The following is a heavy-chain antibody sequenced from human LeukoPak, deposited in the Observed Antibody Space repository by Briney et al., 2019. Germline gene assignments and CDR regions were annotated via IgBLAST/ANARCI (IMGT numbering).Heavy chain of an antibody. Sequence: EGSLRLSCAASKFTFTDYTMNWVRQAPGKGLEWVSSISGTSTYKHYADSVRGRFTISRDNTKNSLYLQMDSLTAEDLAVYFCTKRGDQYFFDSWGQGALVTVSS. J-gene: IGHJ4*02. CDR3: TKRGDQYFFDS. V-gene: IGHV3-21*06. CDR1: KFTFTDYT. D-gene: IGHD2-2*01. CDR2: ISGTSTYK.